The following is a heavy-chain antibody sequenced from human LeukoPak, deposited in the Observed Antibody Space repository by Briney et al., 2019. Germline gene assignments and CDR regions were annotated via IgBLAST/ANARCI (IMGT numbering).Heavy chain of an antibody. Sequence: SETLSLTCTVSGGSISSYYWSWIRQPPGKGLEWIGYIYYSGSTNYNPSLKSRVTISVDTSKNQFSLKLSSVTAADTAVYYCARDQRATNLDGRNWFDPWGQGTLVTVSS. J-gene: IGHJ5*02. CDR2: IYYSGST. D-gene: IGHD5-12*01. V-gene: IGHV4-59*01. CDR3: ARDQRATNLDGRNWFDP. CDR1: GGSISSYY.